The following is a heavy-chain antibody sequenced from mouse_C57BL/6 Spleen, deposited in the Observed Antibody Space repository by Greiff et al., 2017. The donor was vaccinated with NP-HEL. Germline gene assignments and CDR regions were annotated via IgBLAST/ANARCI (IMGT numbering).Heavy chain of an antibody. CDR2: IRLKSDNYAT. D-gene: IGHD2-4*01. J-gene: IGHJ3*01. Sequence: EVKVEESGGGLVQPGGSMKLSCVASGFTFSNYWMNWVRQSPEKGLEWVAQIRLKSDNYATHYAESVKGRFTISRDDSKSSVYLQMNNLRAEDTGIYYCTRGYDYGWFAYWGQGTLVTVSA. CDR1: GFTFSNYW. CDR3: TRGYDYGWFAY. V-gene: IGHV6-3*01.